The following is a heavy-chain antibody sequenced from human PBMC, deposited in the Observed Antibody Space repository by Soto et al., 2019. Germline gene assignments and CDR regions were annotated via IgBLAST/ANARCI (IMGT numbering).Heavy chain of an antibody. J-gene: IGHJ6*02. CDR2: INHSGST. V-gene: IGHV4-34*01. CDR3: ARVSGIYYYGMDV. Sequence: SETRSLTCAVYDGPLSGYYWSWIRQPPGKGLEWIGEINHSGSTNYNPSLKSRVTISVDTSKNQFSLKLSSVTAADTAVYYCARVSGIYYYGMDVWGQGTTVT. CDR1: DGPLSGYY. D-gene: IGHD3-10*01.